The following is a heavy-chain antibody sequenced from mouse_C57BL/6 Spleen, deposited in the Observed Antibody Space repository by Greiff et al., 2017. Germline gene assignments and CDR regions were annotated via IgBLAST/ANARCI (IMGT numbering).Heavy chain of an antibody. Sequence: VQLQQPGAGLVRPGSSVKLSCKASGYTFTSYWMAWVKQRPGQGLEWIGNIYPSASETHYNQKFKDKATLTVDKYSSTAYMQLSSLTAEDSAVYYCARRTVVASDWYFDVWGTGTTVTVSS. V-gene: IGHV1-61*01. D-gene: IGHD1-1*01. CDR1: GYTFTSYW. J-gene: IGHJ1*03. CDR3: ARRTVVASDWYFDV. CDR2: IYPSASET.